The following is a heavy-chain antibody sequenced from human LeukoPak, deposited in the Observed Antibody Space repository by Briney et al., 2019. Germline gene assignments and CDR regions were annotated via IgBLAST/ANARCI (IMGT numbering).Heavy chain of an antibody. CDR1: GFTFSSYA. J-gene: IGHJ4*02. CDR2: ISGSGGST. D-gene: IGHD5-24*01. V-gene: IGHV3-23*01. CDR3: APDGYNPFDY. Sequence: GGSLRLSCAASGFTFSSYAMSWVRQAPGEGLEWASTISGSGGSTYYADSVKGRFTISRDRSKNTLYLQMSSLRAEDTAVYYCAPDGYNPFDYWGQGTLVTVSS.